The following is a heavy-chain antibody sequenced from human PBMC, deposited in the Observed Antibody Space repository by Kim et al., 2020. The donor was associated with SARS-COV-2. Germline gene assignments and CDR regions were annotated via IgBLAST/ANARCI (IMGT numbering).Heavy chain of an antibody. J-gene: IGHJ4*02. D-gene: IGHD4-17*01. CDR2: INHSGST. V-gene: IGHV4-34*01. CDR1: GGSFSGYY. CDR3: AREDGDFETTRVY. Sequence: SETLSLTCAVYGGSFSGYYWSWIRQPPGKGLEWIGEINHSGSTNYNPSLKSRVTISVDTSKNQFSLKLSSVTAADTAVYYCAREDGDFETTRVYWGQGTLVTVSS.